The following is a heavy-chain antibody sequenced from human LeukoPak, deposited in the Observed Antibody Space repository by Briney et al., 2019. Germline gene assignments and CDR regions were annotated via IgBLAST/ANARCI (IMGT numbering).Heavy chain of an antibody. CDR2: INPRGTST. D-gene: IGHD4-23*01. J-gene: IGHJ5*02. CDR3: ARDNSIHERGWWFDP. CDR1: GYTFTGYY. V-gene: IGHV1-46*01. Sequence: ASVKVSCKASGYTFTGYYMHWVRQAPGQGPEWMGLINPRGTSTIYAEKFQGRIIMTRDMSTTTDYMELSSLKSDDTAVYYCARDNSIHERGWWFDPWGQGTLVTVSS.